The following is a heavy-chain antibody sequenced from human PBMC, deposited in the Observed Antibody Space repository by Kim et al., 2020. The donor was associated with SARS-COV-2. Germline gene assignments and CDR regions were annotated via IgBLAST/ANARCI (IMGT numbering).Heavy chain of an antibody. CDR3: ARDGYGDHNYYYYGMDV. CDR1: GFTFSSYW. D-gene: IGHD4-17*01. Sequence: GGSLRLSCAASGFTFSSYWMSWVRQAPGKGLEWVANIKQDGSEKYYVDSVKGRFTISRDNAKNSLYLQMNSLRAEDTAVYYCARDGYGDHNYYYYGMDVWGQGTTVTVSS. CDR2: IKQDGSEK. V-gene: IGHV3-7*01. J-gene: IGHJ6*02.